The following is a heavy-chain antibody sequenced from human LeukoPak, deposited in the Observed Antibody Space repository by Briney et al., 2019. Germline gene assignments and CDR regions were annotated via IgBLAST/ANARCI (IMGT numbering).Heavy chain of an antibody. V-gene: IGHV3-66*01. D-gene: IGHD2-2*01. J-gene: IGHJ4*02. CDR3: ARAVVGTSCYGY. CDR1: GFTVSSNY. Sequence: PGGSLRLSCAASGFTVSSNYMSWVRQAPGKGLEWVSVIYAGGSTHYADSVKGRFTISRDNSKNTLYLQMNSLTAEDTAMYYCARAVVGTSCYGYWGQGTLVTVSS. CDR2: IYAGGST.